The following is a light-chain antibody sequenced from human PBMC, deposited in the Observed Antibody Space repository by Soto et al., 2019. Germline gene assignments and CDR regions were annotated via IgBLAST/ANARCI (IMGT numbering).Light chain of an antibody. J-gene: IGKJ4*01. V-gene: IGKV3-20*01. CDR3: QQYSTSHT. CDR2: DAS. CDR1: QTVRNNY. Sequence: SPVTLSFYTGERSTLSCMASQTVRNNYLAWYQQKPGQAPRLLIYDASSRATGIPDRFSGGGSGTDFTLTISRLETEDFAVYYCQQYSTSHTFGGGTKVDIK.